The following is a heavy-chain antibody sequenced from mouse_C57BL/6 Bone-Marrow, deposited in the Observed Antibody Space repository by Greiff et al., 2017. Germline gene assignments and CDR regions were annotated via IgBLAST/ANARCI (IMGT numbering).Heavy chain of an antibody. J-gene: IGHJ4*01. CDR3: ASYYGIPFMDY. CDR2: ILPGSGST. Sequence: VQLQESGAELMKPGASVKISCKATGYTFTGYWIEWVKQRPGHGLEWIGEILPGSGSTNYNEKFKGKATLTADTSSNTAYMQLSSLTTEYSAIYYCASYYGIPFMDYWGQGPSVTVSS. CDR1: GYTFTGYW. D-gene: IGHD1-1*01. V-gene: IGHV1-9*01.